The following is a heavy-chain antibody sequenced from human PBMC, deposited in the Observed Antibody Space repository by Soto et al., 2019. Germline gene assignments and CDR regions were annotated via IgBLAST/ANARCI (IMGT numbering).Heavy chain of an antibody. V-gene: IGHV3-30-3*01. D-gene: IGHD1-26*01. CDR2: ISYDGSNK. CDR1: GFTFSSYA. CDR3: AILTANSGSYLGAFDI. Sequence: PGGSLRLSCAASGFTFSSYAMHWVRQAPGKGLEWVAVISYDGSNKYYADSVKGRFTISRDNSKNTLYLQMNSLRAEDTAVYYCAILTANSGSYLGAFDIWGQGTMVTVSS. J-gene: IGHJ3*02.